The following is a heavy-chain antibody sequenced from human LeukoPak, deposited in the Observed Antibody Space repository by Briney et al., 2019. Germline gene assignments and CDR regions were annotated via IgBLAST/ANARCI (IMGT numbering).Heavy chain of an antibody. J-gene: IGHJ3*02. CDR3: ARLLWELDAFDI. CDR1: GYTLTELS. Sequence: ASVKVSCKVSGYTLTELSMHWVRQAPGKGLEWMGGFDPEDGETIYAQKFQGRVTMTEDTSTDTAYMELSSLRSEDTAVYYCARLLWELDAFDIWGQGTMVTVSS. CDR2: FDPEDGET. V-gene: IGHV1-24*01. D-gene: IGHD1-26*01.